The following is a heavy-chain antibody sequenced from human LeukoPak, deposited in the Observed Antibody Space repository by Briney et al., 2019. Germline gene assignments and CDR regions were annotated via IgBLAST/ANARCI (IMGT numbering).Heavy chain of an antibody. CDR2: IYSGGST. J-gene: IGHJ4*02. Sequence: PGGSLTLSCAASGFTVSSNYMSWVRQAPGKGLEWVSVIYSGGSTYYADSVKGRFTISRDNSKNTLYLQMNSLRAEDTAVYYCARMGYYYSVPTFFDYWGQGTLVTVSS. CDR3: ARMGYYYSVPTFFDY. CDR1: GFTVSSNY. V-gene: IGHV3-66*02. D-gene: IGHD3-22*01.